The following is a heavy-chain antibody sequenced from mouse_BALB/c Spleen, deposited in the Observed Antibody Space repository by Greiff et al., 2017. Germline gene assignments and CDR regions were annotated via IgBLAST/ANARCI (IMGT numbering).Heavy chain of an antibody. CDR3: ARYYGNYFDY. D-gene: IGHD2-1*01. Sequence: VQLQQPGAELVKPGASVKMSCKASGYTFTSYWMHWVKQRPGQGLEWIGVIDPSDSYTSYNQKFKGKATLTVDTSSSTAYMQLSSLTSEDSAVYYCARYYGNYFDYWGQGTTLTVSS. CDR1: GYTFTSYW. CDR2: IDPSDSYT. J-gene: IGHJ2*01. V-gene: IGHV1-59*01.